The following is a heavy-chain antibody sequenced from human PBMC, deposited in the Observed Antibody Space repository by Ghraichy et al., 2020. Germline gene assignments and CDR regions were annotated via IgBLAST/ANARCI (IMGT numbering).Heavy chain of an antibody. CDR1: GGTFSRSA. Sequence: SVKVSCKASGGTFSRSAVSWVRQAPGQGLEWMGGIIPMFGTTNYAQRFQGRVTITADKSTSTAYMELSSLRSENTAVYYCATVHCTSTSCQGMFDYWGQGALVTVSS. CDR2: IIPMFGTT. J-gene: IGHJ4*02. D-gene: IGHD2-2*01. CDR3: ATVHCTSTSCQGMFDY. V-gene: IGHV1-69*06.